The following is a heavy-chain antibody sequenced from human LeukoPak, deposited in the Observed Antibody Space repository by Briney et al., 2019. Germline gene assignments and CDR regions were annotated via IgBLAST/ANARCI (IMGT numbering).Heavy chain of an antibody. V-gene: IGHV3-20*04. CDR2: INWDGGST. CDR3: ARGDRNGWYFDY. Sequence: GGSLRPSGVGPGFTFDDYGMSWFPQAPGKGLKWVSGINWDGGSTGYADSVKGRFTISRDNAKKFLYLQMNSLRAEDTALYYCARGDRNGWYFDYWGQGILVTVSS. D-gene: IGHD6-19*01. J-gene: IGHJ4*02. CDR1: GFTFDDYG.